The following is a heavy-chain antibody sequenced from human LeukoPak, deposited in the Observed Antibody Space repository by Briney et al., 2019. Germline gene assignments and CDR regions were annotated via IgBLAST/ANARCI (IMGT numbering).Heavy chain of an antibody. V-gene: IGHV3-7*01. Sequence: GGSLRLSCAASGFTFRSFWMSWVRQAPGKGLEWVANIKEDGSDKNYLDSVEGRFTISRDNAKNSLNLQMNSLRAEDTAVYYCARDLSSWRAFDIWGQGTMVTVSS. CDR1: GFTFRSFW. CDR2: IKEDGSDK. CDR3: ARDLSSWRAFDI. D-gene: IGHD6-13*01. J-gene: IGHJ3*02.